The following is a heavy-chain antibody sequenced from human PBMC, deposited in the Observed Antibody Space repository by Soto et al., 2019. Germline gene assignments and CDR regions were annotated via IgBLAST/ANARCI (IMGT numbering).Heavy chain of an antibody. CDR3: AGTSCSSTTCPTTY. J-gene: IGHJ4*02. CDR1: GYTFTGYY. Sequence: QVQLVQSGAEVKKPGASVKVSCKTSGYTFTGYYIYWVRQAPGQGLEWMGWINPHSGGTDSSQKFQGRVTMTRDTSSSTAYMELSRLRSDATAVYYCAGTSCSSTTCPTTYWGQGTLVTVSS. V-gene: IGHV1-2*02. CDR2: INPHSGGT. D-gene: IGHD2-2*01.